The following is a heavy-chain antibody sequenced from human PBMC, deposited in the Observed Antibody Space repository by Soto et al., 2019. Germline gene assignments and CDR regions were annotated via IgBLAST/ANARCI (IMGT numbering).Heavy chain of an antibody. Sequence: AETLSLTCAVSGASISGSNWWSWVRQPPGKGLGWIGAIYHSGSTHYNPPLKSRVTIQVDTSKTQFSLKLSSVTAADTAVYYCANLDMITFGGIIGPNDEFDIWGQGTMVTFS. CDR2: IYHSGST. CDR1: GASISGSNW. CDR3: ANLDMITFGGIIGPNDEFDI. J-gene: IGHJ3*02. V-gene: IGHV4-4*02. D-gene: IGHD3-16*01.